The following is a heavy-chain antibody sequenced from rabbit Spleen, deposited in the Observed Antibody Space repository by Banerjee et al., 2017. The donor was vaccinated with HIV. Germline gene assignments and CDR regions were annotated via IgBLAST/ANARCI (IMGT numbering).Heavy chain of an antibody. J-gene: IGHJ4*01. Sequence: QEQLVESGGGLVQPGGSLKLSCKASGFDFSRYGVSWVRQAPGKGLEWIGYIDPIFGRTYYASWVDGRFTISRHNAQNTLYLQLSSLTAADTAAYFCARDAGSYDYIDVYFDLWGQGTLVTVS. V-gene: IGHV1S47*01. CDR2: IDPIFGRT. D-gene: IGHD8-1*01. CDR3: ARDAGSYDYIDVYFDL. CDR1: GFDFSRYG.